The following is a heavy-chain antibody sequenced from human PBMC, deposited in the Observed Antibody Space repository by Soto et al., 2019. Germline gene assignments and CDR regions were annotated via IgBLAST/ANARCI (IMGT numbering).Heavy chain of an antibody. CDR1: GFTFSDYY. CDR2: ISSSGSTI. Sequence: GSLRLSCAASGFTFSDYYMSWIRQAPGKGLEWVSYISSSGSTIYYADSVKGRFTISRDNAKNSLYLQMNSLRAEDTAVYYCAGRNQLLFSAFDIWGQGTMVTVSS. J-gene: IGHJ3*02. CDR3: AGRNQLLFSAFDI. V-gene: IGHV3-11*01. D-gene: IGHD2-2*01.